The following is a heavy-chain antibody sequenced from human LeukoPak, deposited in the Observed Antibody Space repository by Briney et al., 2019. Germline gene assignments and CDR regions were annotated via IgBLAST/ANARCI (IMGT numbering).Heavy chain of an antibody. V-gene: IGHV4-59*01. CDR1: GGSISRYY. CDR2: IYYSGST. J-gene: IGHJ4*02. Sequence: SETLSLTCTVSGGSISRYYWSWTRQPPGKGLEWIGHIYYSGSTNYNPSLKSRVTISVDTSKNQFSLKVSSVTAADTAVYYCARDSSYYDSSGYSRYFDYWGQGTLVTVSS. D-gene: IGHD3-22*01. CDR3: ARDSSYYDSSGYSRYFDY.